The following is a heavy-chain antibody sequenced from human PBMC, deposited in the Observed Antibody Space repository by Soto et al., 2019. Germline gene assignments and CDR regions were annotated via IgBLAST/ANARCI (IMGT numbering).Heavy chain of an antibody. V-gene: IGHV3-23*01. CDR1: GFTFSSYA. CDR2: ISGSGGST. Sequence: GGSLRLSCAASGFTFSSYAMSWVRQAPGKGLEWVSAISGSGGSTYYADSVKGRFTISRDNSKNTLYLQMNSLRAEDTAVYYCATHYYYGSGSYLGDVFDIWGQGTMVTVSS. CDR3: ATHYYYGSGSYLGDVFDI. J-gene: IGHJ3*02. D-gene: IGHD3-10*01.